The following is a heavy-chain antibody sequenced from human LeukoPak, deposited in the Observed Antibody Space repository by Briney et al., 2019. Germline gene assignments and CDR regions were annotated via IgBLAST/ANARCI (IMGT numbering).Heavy chain of an antibody. Sequence: SETLSLTCTVSGGSISSYYWSWIRQPPGKGLEWIGYIYYSGSTNYNPSLKSRVTISVDTSKNQFSLKLSSVTAADTAVYYCARHSFTMVRDWGFDPWGQGTLVTVSS. CDR3: ARHSFTMVRDWGFDP. J-gene: IGHJ5*02. D-gene: IGHD3-10*01. CDR1: GGSISSYY. CDR2: IYYSGST. V-gene: IGHV4-59*08.